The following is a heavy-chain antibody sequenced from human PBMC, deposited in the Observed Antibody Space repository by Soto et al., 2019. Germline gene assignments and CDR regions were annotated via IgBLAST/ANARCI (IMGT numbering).Heavy chain of an antibody. CDR1: GYMFANYG. CDR2: ISGYNGNT. Sequence: QVQLVQSGAEVKKPGASVKVSCKASGYMFANYGITWVRQAPGQGLEWMGWISGYNGNTKYAQNLQGRVIMTSDTSTTTAYMELRNLRSDDTAVYYCARDEVPAANWLDRWGQGTLVTVSS. D-gene: IGHD2-2*01. J-gene: IGHJ5*02. V-gene: IGHV1-18*01. CDR3: ARDEVPAANWLDR.